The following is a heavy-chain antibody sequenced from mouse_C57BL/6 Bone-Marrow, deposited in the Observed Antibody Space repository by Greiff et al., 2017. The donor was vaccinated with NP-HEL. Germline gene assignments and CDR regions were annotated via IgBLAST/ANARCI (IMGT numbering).Heavy chain of an antibody. CDR2: IYYSGTI. J-gene: IGHJ3*01. Sequence: EVHLVESGPGLVKPSQTVFLTCTVTGISITTGNYRWSWIRQFPGKKLEWIGYIYYSGTITYNPSPTSRTTITRYTPKNQFFLEMNSLTAEDTATYFCARDKDYGSTLFAYWGQGTLVTVSA. D-gene: IGHD1-1*01. CDR3: ARDKDYGSTLFAY. CDR1: GISITTGNYR. V-gene: IGHV3-5*01.